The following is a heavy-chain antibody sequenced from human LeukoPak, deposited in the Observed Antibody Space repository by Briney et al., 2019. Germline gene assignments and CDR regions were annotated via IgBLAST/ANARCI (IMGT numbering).Heavy chain of an antibody. V-gene: IGHV1-2*06. Sequence: ASVKVSCKASGYTFTAHYLHWVRQAPGQGLEWMGRINPNSGDTVYAQKFQGRVTMTGDTSISTTYMELSRLRSDDTAVYYCARGGSSFRLYYFDYWGQGTLVTVSS. J-gene: IGHJ4*02. CDR3: ARGGSSFRLYYFDY. CDR1: GYTFTAHY. CDR2: INPNSGDT. D-gene: IGHD6-6*01.